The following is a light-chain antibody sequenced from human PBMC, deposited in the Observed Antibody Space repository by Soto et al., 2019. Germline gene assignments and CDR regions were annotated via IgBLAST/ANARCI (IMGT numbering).Light chain of an antibody. V-gene: IGLV2-14*01. CDR2: EVS. Sequence: QSALTQPASVSGSSGQSITISCTGTSSDVGGYNYVSWYQQHPGKAPKLMIYEVSNRPSGVSNRFSGSKSGNTASLAISGLHAKDEADYYCSSYTSSNTPVFGVGTKITVL. J-gene: IGLJ2*01. CDR3: SSYTSSNTPV. CDR1: SSDVGGYNY.